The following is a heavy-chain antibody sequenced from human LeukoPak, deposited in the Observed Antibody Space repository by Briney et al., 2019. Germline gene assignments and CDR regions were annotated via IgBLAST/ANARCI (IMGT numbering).Heavy chain of an antibody. D-gene: IGHD3-22*01. CDR2: ISGGGDIT. V-gene: IGHV3-23*01. Sequence: GGSLRLSCAASGFNFANHAMSWVRQTPGKGLEWVSAISGGGDITYYADSVTGRFTISRDNSKDTLFLQMHSLRPGDTAVYYCAGLVGRYSSGLYYYYFDYWGQGTLVTVSS. J-gene: IGHJ4*02. CDR3: AGLVGRYSSGLYYYYFDY. CDR1: GFNFANHA.